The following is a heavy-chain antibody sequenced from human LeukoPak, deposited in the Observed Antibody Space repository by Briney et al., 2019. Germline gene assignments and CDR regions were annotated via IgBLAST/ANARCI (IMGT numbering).Heavy chain of an antibody. CDR2: IYYSGST. V-gene: IGHV4-39*07. D-gene: IGHD2-2*01. CDR1: GGSISSSSYY. J-gene: IGHJ5*02. CDR3: ARGCTSTSCYNNYFDP. Sequence: SETLSLTCTVSGGSISSSSYYWGWIRQPPGKGLEWIGSIYYSGSTYYNPSLKSRVTISVDTSKNQFSLKLSSVTAADTAVYYCARGCTSTSCYNNYFDPWGQGTLVTVSS.